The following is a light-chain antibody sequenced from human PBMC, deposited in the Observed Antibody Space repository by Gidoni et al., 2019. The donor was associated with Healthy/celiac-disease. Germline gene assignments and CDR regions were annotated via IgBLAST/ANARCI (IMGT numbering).Light chain of an antibody. Sequence: EIVLTQSPATLSLSPGERATLSCRASQSVSSYLAWYHQKPGQAPRLLIYDASNRATGIPARFSGSGSGTDFTLTISRLEPEDFAVYYCQQRSNWPPTFGGGTKVEIK. CDR1: QSVSSY. V-gene: IGKV3-11*01. J-gene: IGKJ4*01. CDR2: DAS. CDR3: QQRSNWPPT.